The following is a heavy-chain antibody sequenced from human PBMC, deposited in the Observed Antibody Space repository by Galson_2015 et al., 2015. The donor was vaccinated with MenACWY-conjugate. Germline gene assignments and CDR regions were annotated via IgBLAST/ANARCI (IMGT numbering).Heavy chain of an antibody. CDR1: GDSVSSNIAA. V-gene: IGHV6-1*01. CDR3: ARDLGYMDV. CDR2: TYNRSQWYN. J-gene: IGHJ6*03. Sequence: CAISGDSVSSNIAAWNWVRQSPSRGLEWLGRTYNRSQWYNYYAPSVKGRITINPDTSKNQFSLQLNSVTPEDTAVYYCARDLGYMDVWDKGTTVTVSS.